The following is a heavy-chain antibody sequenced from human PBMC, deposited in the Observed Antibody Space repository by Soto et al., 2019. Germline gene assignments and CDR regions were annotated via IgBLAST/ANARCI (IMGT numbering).Heavy chain of an antibody. Sequence: QVQLVQSGAEVKKPGSSVKVSCKASGGTFSSYAISWVRQAPGQGLEWMGGIIPIFGTANYAQKFQGRVTISADETASTDYMQLSGRRSVDTDVYYCAGGPGYYDILSGYSPFDPWGQGTLVTVSS. CDR3: AGGPGYYDILSGYSPFDP. J-gene: IGHJ5*02. V-gene: IGHV1-69*12. CDR1: GGTFSSYA. D-gene: IGHD3-9*01. CDR2: IIPIFGTA.